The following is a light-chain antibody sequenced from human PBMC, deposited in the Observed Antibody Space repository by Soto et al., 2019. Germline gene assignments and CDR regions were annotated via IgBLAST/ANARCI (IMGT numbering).Light chain of an antibody. CDR3: HQYASFRS. CDR2: VAS. V-gene: IGKV3-20*01. J-gene: IGKJ1*01. Sequence: EIVLTPSPGTLSLSQGERATLSCRASQSVSGGYLAWYQHQPGQTPRLLIYVASSRDTGIPDGFSGSGSGTDFILTFGRLEPGDFSVYYCHQYASFRSFGQGTKLQIK. CDR1: QSVSGGY.